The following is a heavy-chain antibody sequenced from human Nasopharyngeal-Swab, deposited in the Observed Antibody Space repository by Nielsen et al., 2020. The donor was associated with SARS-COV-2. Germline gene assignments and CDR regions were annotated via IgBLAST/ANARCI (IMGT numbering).Heavy chain of an antibody. CDR3: ARNPGYYDFWSGYPNWFDP. Sequence: SVKVSCKASGGTFSSYAISWVRQAPGQGLEWMGGIIPIFGTANYAQKFQGRVTVTADESTSTAYMELSSLRSEDTAVYYCARNPGYYDFWSGYPNWFDPWGQGTLVTVSS. CDR1: GGTFSSYA. V-gene: IGHV1-69*13. CDR2: IIPIFGTA. D-gene: IGHD3-3*01. J-gene: IGHJ5*02.